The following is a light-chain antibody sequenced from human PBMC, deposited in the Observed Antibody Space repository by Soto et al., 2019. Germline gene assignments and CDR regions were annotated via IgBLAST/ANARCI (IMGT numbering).Light chain of an antibody. CDR2: GAS. CDR1: QSVSSSY. CDR3: QQYKT. V-gene: IGKV3-20*01. Sequence: EIVLTQSPRTLSLSPGERATLSCRASQSVSSSYLAWYQQKPGQAPRLLIDGASSRATGIPDRFSGSGSGTDFTLTISRLEPEDFVVYYCQQYKTFGQGTKVDI. J-gene: IGKJ1*01.